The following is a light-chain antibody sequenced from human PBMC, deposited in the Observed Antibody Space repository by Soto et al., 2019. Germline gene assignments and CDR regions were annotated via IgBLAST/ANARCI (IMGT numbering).Light chain of an antibody. J-gene: IGKJ4*01. CDR3: QQRSDWPLT. CDR1: QSVSSR. Sequence: EIVLTQSPATLSLSPGEGATLSCRASQSVSSRLAWYQQKPGQAPRLLIYDASERATGTPVRFSGGGSGTDFTLTISGLEPEAFAFYYCQQRSDWPLTFGGGTKLEIK. CDR2: DAS. V-gene: IGKV3-11*01.